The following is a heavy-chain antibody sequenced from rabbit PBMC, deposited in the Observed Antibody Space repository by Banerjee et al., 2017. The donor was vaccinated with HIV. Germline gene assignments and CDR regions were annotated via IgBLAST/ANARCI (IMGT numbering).Heavy chain of an antibody. CDR2: INSNTGNT. Sequence: QEQLEESGGDLVQPEGSLTLTCKASGFDFNNNAMCWVRQAPGKGLEWIACINSNTGNTVYASWAKGRFTISKTSSTTVTLQMTSLTAADTATYFCARDLAGVIGWNFNLWGPGTLVTVS. V-gene: IGHV1S45*01. CDR1: GFDFNNNA. CDR3: ARDLAGVIGWNFNL. J-gene: IGHJ4*01. D-gene: IGHD4-1*01.